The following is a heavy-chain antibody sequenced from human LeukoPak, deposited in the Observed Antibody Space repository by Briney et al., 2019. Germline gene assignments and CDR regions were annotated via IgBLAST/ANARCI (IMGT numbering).Heavy chain of an antibody. Sequence: SETLSLTCAVNGGSFSGYSWSWIRQPPGKGLKWIGEINHSGSTKYNPSLKSRVTISVDTSKKQLSLELSSMTAADTAVYYCARGYCSSTSCYGAAFDIWGQGTMVTVSS. CDR1: GGSFSGYS. V-gene: IGHV4-34*01. CDR3: ARGYCSSTSCYGAAFDI. CDR2: INHSGST. D-gene: IGHD2-2*01. J-gene: IGHJ3*02.